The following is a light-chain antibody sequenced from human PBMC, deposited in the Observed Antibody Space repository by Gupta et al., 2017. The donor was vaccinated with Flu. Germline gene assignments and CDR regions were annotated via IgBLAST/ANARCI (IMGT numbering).Light chain of an antibody. J-gene: IGLJ3*02. CDR3: LVFFGGAWV. V-gene: IGLV7-43*01. Sequence: QTVVTQEPSLTVSPGGQVTLACASSTGTVTSDYYPTWFQQKPGQTPRTLIYSTNNKHAWTPARFSGSLLGGKAALTLSGVQPEDEADYYCLVFFGGAWVFGGGTKLTVL. CDR2: STN. CDR1: TGTVTSDYY.